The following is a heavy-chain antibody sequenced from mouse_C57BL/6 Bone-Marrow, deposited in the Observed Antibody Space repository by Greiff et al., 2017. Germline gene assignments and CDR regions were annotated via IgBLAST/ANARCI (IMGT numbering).Heavy chain of an antibody. CDR2: LLPGSGST. CDR1: GYTFTGYW. CDR3: ARCHYYGSSYGYFDG. J-gene: IGHJ1*03. V-gene: IGHV1-9*01. Sequence: KLSCKATGYTFTGYWIEWVKQRPGHGLEWIGELLPGSGSTNYNEKFKGKATFTADTSSNTAYMQLSSLTTEDSAIYYCARCHYYGSSYGYFDGWGTGTTVTVSS. D-gene: IGHD1-1*01.